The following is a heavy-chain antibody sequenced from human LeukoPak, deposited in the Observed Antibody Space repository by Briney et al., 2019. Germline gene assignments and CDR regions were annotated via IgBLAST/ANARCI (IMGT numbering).Heavy chain of an antibody. Sequence: GGSLRLSCAASGFTFSDYYMSWIRQAPGKGLECLSYISSSGSSIYYADSVKGRFTISRDNAKNSLYLQMNSLKTEDTALYYCAKESKYYDFSLWGQGTLVTVSS. CDR1: GFTFSDYY. J-gene: IGHJ4*02. CDR2: ISSSGSSI. V-gene: IGHV3-11*04. D-gene: IGHD3-3*01. CDR3: AKESKYYDFSL.